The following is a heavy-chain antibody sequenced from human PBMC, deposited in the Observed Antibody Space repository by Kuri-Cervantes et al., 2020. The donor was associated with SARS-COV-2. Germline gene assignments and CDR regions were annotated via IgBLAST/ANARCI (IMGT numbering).Heavy chain of an antibody. CDR1: GYTFTSYY. D-gene: IGHD5-18*01. J-gene: IGHJ6*02. CDR2: INPSGGST. V-gene: IGHV1-46*01. Sequence: ASVKVSRKASGYTFTSYYMHWVRQAPGQGLEWMGIINPSGGSTSYAQKFQGRVTMTRDTSTSTVYMELSSLRSEDTAVYYCARDSFRWMGANSGQQLWHKNYYYYGMDVWGQGTTVTVSS. CDR3: ARDSFRWMGANSGQQLWHKNYYYYGMDV.